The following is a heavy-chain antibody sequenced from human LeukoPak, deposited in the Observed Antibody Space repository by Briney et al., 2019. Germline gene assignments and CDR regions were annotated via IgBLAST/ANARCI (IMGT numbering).Heavy chain of an antibody. CDR3: ARDKITPTADPGPLDY. CDR1: GFTFSRYW. D-gene: IGHD1-14*01. V-gene: IGHV3-7*01. Sequence: GGSLRLSCAASGFTFSRYWMSWVRHAPGKGLEWVASMKQDGSEKYYVDSVKGRFTISRDNAKNSLYLQMNSLRAEDTAVYFCARDKITPTADPGPLDYWGQGILVTVSS. J-gene: IGHJ4*02. CDR2: MKQDGSEK.